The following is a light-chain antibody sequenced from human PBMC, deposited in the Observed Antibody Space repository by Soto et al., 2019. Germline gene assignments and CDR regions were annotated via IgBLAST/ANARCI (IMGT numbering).Light chain of an antibody. CDR3: QHYITYPWK. CDR2: GAS. Sequence: EIVMTQSPDNLSVSLGQGATLSCRASQPISRNLAWYQQKPGQAPRLLIYGASTRATDIPGRFSGGGSGTEFSLTISSLQPDDFGTYYCQHYITYPWKFGQGTKVDIK. J-gene: IGKJ1*01. CDR1: QPISRN. V-gene: IGKV3-15*01.